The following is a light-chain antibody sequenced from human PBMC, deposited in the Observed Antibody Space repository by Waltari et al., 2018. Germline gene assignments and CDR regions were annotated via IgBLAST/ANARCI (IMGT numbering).Light chain of an antibody. Sequence: IQMTQSPYSLSASIGDTVTITCRASRDIANNLNWYQQQSGKAPKLLIYRASSLQSGVPSRFSGSGSGTDFSLTISSLHPEDFATYYCQQGYDFPCTFGRGTKVEIK. CDR1: RDIANN. V-gene: IGKV1-6*02. CDR3: QQGYDFPCT. CDR2: RAS. J-gene: IGKJ4*01.